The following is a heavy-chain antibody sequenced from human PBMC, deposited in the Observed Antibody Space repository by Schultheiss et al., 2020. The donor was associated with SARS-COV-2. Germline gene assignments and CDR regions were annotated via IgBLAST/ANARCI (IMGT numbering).Heavy chain of an antibody. J-gene: IGHJ2*01. CDR3: ARERGRYWYFDL. CDR1: GGSISSSNW. Sequence: SETLSLTCAVSGGSISSSNWWSWVRQPPGKGLEWIGSIYYSGSTYYNPSLKSRVTISVDTSKNQFSLKLSSVTAADTAVFYCARERGRYWYFDLWGRGTLVTVSS. CDR2: IYYSGST. D-gene: IGHD3-16*01. V-gene: IGHV4-4*02.